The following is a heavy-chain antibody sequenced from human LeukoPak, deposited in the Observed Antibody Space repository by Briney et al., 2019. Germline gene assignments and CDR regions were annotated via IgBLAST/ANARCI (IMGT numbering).Heavy chain of an antibody. CDR3: ARDLRAAHWFLEAGFDY. CDR1: GDSVSSNSAA. V-gene: IGHV6-1*01. CDR2: TYYRSKWYN. D-gene: IGHD6-6*01. Sequence: SQTLSLTCAISGDSVSSNSAAWNWIRQSPSRGLEWLGRTYYRSKWYNDYAVSVKSRITINPDTSKNQFSLQLNSVTPEDTAVYYCARDLRAAHWFLEAGFDYWGQGTLVTVSS. J-gene: IGHJ4*02.